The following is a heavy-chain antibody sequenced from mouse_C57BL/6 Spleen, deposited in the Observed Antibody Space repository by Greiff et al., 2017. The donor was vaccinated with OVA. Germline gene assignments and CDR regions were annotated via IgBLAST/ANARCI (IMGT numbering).Heavy chain of an antibody. CDR3: ARVPPTVVATTGDY. J-gene: IGHJ2*01. CDR1: GYSITSGYY. V-gene: IGHV3-6*01. CDR2: ISYDGSN. Sequence: EVQLQQSGPGLVKPSQSLSLTCSVTGYSITSGYYWNWIRQFPGNKLEWMGYISYDGSNNYNPSLKNRISITRDTAKNQFFLKLNSVTTEDTATYYCARVPPTVVATTGDYWGQGTTLTVSS. D-gene: IGHD1-1*01.